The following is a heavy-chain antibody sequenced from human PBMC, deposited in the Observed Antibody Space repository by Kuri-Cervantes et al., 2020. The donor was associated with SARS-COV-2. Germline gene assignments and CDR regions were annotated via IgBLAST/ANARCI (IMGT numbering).Heavy chain of an antibody. CDR2: TNPNSGGT. V-gene: IGHV1-2*02. D-gene: IGHD3-16*01. CDR3: ARGPGDYGDYYYYYMDV. Sequence: ASVKVSCKASGYTFTGYYMHWVRQAPGQGLEWMGWTNPNSGGTNYAQKFQGRVTMTRDTSISTAYMELSSLRSEDTAVYYCARGPGDYGDYYYYYMDVWGKGTTVTVSS. J-gene: IGHJ6*03. CDR1: GYTFTGYY.